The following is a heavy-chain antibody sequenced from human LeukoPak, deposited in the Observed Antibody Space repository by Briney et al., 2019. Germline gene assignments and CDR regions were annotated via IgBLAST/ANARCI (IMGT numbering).Heavy chain of an antibody. CDR3: AKDGGNYYDSSGSYFDY. CDR2: ISGSGGST. D-gene: IGHD3-22*01. J-gene: IGHJ4*02. CDR1: GFTFSSYA. Sequence: GGSLRLSCAASGFTFSSYAMSWVRQAPGKGLEWVSAISGSGGSTYYADSVKGRFTISRDNSKNTLYLQMNSLRAGDTAVYYCAKDGGNYYDSSGSYFDYWGQGTLVTVSS. V-gene: IGHV3-23*01.